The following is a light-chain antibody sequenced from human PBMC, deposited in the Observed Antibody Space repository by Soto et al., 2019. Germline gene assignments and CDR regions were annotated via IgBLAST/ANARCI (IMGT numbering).Light chain of an antibody. CDR2: GAS. CDR1: QSVSSSY. J-gene: IGKJ1*01. CDR3: QQRSNWPQT. Sequence: VLPQSPCTLSLSPDESATLSCRASQSVSSSYLAWYQQKPGQAPRLLIYGASTRATGMPARFSGSGSGTDFTLTISSLEPEDFAVYYCQQRSNWPQTFAQGTKV. V-gene: IGKV3D-20*02.